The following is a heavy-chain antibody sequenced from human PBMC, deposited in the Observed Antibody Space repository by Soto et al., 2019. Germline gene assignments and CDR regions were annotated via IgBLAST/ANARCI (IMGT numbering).Heavy chain of an antibody. J-gene: IGHJ4*02. D-gene: IGHD4-17*01. CDR3: ARMTSTVQFDY. V-gene: IGHV4-34*01. CDR2: INHSGST. Sequence: XGTLSLTCAVYGGSVSGYYWSWIRQPPGKGLEWIGEINHSGSTNYNPSLKSRVTISVDRSKNQFSLKLSSETAADTAVYYCARMTSTVQFDYWGQGTLVTVS. CDR1: GGSVSGYY.